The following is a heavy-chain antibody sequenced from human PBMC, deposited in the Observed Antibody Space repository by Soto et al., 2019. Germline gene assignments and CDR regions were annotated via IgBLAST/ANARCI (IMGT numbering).Heavy chain of an antibody. V-gene: IGHV3-23*01. CDR3: AKDRMGSGSVVRFDP. J-gene: IGHJ5*02. CDR1: GFTFSSYA. CDR2: ISGSGGST. D-gene: IGHD6-19*01. Sequence: EVQLLESGGGLIQPGGSLRLSCAASGFTFSSYAMSWVRQAPGKGLEWVSAISGSGGSTFYADSVKGRFTISRDNSKNTLYLQMNSLRAEDTALYYCAKDRMGSGSVVRFDPWGQGTLVTVSS.